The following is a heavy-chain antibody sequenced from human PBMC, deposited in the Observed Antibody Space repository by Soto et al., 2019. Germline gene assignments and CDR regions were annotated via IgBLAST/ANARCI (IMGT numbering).Heavy chain of an antibody. J-gene: IGHJ5*02. CDR2: IIPIFGTA. V-gene: IGHV1-69*12. CDR3: AREYYYDSSGYSPNWFDP. D-gene: IGHD3-22*01. CDR1: GGTFSSYA. Sequence: QVQLVQSGAEVKKPGSSVKVSCRASGGTFSSYAISWVRQAPGQGLEWMGGIIPIFGTANYAQKFQGRVTITADESTSSAYMELSRLRSEDKAVYYCAREYYYDSSGYSPNWFDPWGQGTLVTVSS.